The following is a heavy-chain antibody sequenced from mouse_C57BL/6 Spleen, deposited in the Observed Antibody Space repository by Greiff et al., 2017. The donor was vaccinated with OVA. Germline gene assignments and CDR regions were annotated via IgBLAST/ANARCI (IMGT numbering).Heavy chain of an antibody. CDR2: IDPSDSET. CDR1: GYTFTSYW. V-gene: IGHV1-52*01. D-gene: IGHD2-2*01. CDR3: ARLVTTYYAMDY. Sequence: VQLQQPGAELVRPGSSVKLSCKASGYTFTSYWMHWVKQRPIQGLEWIGNIDPSDSETHYNQKFKDKATLTVDKSSSTAYMQLSSLTSEDSAVYYCARLVTTYYAMDYWGQGTSVTVSS. J-gene: IGHJ4*01.